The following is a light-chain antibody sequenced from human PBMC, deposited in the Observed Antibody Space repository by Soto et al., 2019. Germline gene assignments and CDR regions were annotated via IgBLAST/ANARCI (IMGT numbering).Light chain of an antibody. Sequence: QSVLTQPPSASGSPGQSVTISCTGTSSDVGGYNYVSWYQQHPGKAPKLMIYEVSKRPSGVPDRFSGSKSGNTASLTVSGLQAEDEDDYYCSSYAGRNNRDVVFGGGTKLTVL. V-gene: IGLV2-8*01. J-gene: IGLJ2*01. CDR1: SSDVGGYNY. CDR3: SSYAGRNNRDVV. CDR2: EVS.